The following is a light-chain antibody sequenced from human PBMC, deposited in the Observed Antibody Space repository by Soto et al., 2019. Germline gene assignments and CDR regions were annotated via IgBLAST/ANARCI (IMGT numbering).Light chain of an antibody. CDR2: YNN. Sequence: QSVLTQLPSASETPRQTVSISCSGSNSNIASNTVNWYQHLPGTARKLLIYYNNQRPSGVPDRFSGSKSGTSASLAISGLQSEDESDYYCAAWDDTLKRYVFGTGTKVTVL. CDR1: NSNIASNT. V-gene: IGLV1-44*01. CDR3: AAWDDTLKRYV. J-gene: IGLJ1*01.